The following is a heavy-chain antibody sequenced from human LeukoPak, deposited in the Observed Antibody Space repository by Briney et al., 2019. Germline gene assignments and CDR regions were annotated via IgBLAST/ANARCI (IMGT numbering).Heavy chain of an antibody. V-gene: IGHV3-48*03. CDR1: GFTFSSYE. J-gene: IGHJ4*02. Sequence: GGSPRLSCAASGFTFSSYEMNWVRQAPGKGLEWVSYISSSGSTIYYADSVKGRFTISRDNAKNSLYLQMNSLRAEDTAVYYCARDSGSYYFWDYYFDYWGQGTLVTVSS. CDR3: ARDSGSYYFWDYYFDY. CDR2: ISSSGSTI. D-gene: IGHD1-26*01.